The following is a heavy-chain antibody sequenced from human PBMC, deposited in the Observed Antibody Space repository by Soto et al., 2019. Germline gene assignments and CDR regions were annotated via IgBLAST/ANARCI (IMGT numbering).Heavy chain of an antibody. CDR2: INPSGGST. D-gene: IGHD6-6*01. J-gene: IGHJ4*02. CDR1: GYTFTSYY. CDR3: ASVGSTSIAARIFDY. Sequence: GASVKVSCKASGYTFTSYYMHWVRQAPGQGLEWMGIINPSGGSTSYAQKFQGRVTMTRDTSTSTVYMELSSLRSEDTAVYYCASVGSTSIAARIFDYWGQGTLVTVSS. V-gene: IGHV1-46*01.